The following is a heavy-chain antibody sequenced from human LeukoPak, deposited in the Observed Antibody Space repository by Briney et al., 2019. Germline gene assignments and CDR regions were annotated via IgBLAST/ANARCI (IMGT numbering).Heavy chain of an antibody. D-gene: IGHD3-9*01. CDR3: ARGCYDILTGYCFDY. V-gene: IGHV1-46*03. Sequence: GASVKVSCKASGYTFTSYGISWVRQAPGQGLEWMGIINPSGGSASYAQKFQGRVTMTRDTSTSTVYMELSSLRSEDTAVYYCARGCYDILTGYCFDYWGQGTLVTVSS. CDR2: INPSGGSA. CDR1: GYTFTSYG. J-gene: IGHJ4*02.